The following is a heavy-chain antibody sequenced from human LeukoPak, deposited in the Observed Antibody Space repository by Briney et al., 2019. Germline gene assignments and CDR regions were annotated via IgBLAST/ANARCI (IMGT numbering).Heavy chain of an antibody. CDR3: AKRGVVIRVILVGFHKEAYYFDS. V-gene: IGHV3-23*01. J-gene: IGHJ4*02. Sequence: GGSLRLSCAVSGITLSNYGMSWVRQAPGKGLEWVAGISGSGGGTNYADAVKGRFTISRDNRKNTLHLQMNSLRAEDTAVYFCAKRGVVIRVILVGFHKEAYYFDSWDQGALVIVSS. CDR2: ISGSGGGT. CDR1: GITLSNYG. D-gene: IGHD3-22*01.